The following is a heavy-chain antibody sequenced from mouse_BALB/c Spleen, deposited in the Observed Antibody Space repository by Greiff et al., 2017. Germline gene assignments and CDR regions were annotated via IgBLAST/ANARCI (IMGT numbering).Heavy chain of an antibody. J-gene: IGHJ2*01. CDR2: INPGSGGT. V-gene: IGHV1-54*03. CDR3: ARETTVVSFDY. D-gene: IGHD1-1*01. CDR1: GYAFTNYL. Sequence: VKLQESGAELVRPGTSVKVSCKASGYAFTNYLIEWVKQRPGQGLEWIGVINPGSGGTNYNEKFKGKAPLTADKSSSTAYMQLSSLTSDDSAVYFCARETTVVSFDYWGQGTTLTVSS.